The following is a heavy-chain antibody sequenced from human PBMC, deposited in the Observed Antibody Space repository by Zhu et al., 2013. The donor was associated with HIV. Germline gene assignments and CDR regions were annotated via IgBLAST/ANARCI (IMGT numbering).Heavy chain of an antibody. CDR1: GGTFSSYA. J-gene: IGHJ3*02. Sequence: QVQLVQSGAEVKKPGSSVKVSCKASGGTFSSYAISWVRQAPGQGLEWMGGIIPIFGTANYAQKFQGRVTITADESTSTAYMELSSLRSEDTAVYYCARPGAYCGGDCYSRDAFDIWGQGQWSRLF. D-gene: IGHD2-21*02. CDR3: ARPGAYCGGDCYSRDAFDI. CDR2: IIPIFGTA. V-gene: IGHV1-69*01.